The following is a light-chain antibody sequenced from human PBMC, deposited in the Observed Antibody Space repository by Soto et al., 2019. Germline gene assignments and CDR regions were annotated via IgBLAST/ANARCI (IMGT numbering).Light chain of an antibody. CDR1: ASNVGSTY. CDR3: ASWDNDLNGPI. Sequence: HSVLTQPPSASGTPGQRVSISCSGSASNVGSTYVFWYQQVPGTAPTLLIYKNNQRPSGVSDRFSGSKSGTSASLAISGLRVDDEADCYCASWDNDLNGPIFGGGTKLTVL. J-gene: IGLJ2*01. CDR2: KNN. V-gene: IGLV1-47*01.